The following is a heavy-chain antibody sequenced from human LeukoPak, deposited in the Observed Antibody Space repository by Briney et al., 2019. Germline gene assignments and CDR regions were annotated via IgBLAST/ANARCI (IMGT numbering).Heavy chain of an antibody. CDR1: GFTFSSYA. CDR3: AKPRAPAVAGLLFDY. V-gene: IGHV3-23*01. Sequence: GGSLRLSCAASGFTFSSYAMSWVRQAPGKGLEWVSGISDGGGSTYYADSVKGRFTISRDNSKNTLYLQMNSLRAEDTAVYYCAKPRAPAVAGLLFDYWGQGTLVTVSS. D-gene: IGHD6-19*01. J-gene: IGHJ4*02. CDR2: ISDGGGST.